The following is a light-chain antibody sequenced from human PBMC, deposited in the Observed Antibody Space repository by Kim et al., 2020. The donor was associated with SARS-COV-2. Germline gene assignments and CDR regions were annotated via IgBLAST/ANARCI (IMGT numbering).Light chain of an antibody. V-gene: IGLV2-14*03. Sequence: QSALTQPASVSGSPGQSITISCTGSSSDLGTYNYVSWYQQYPGRGPRLLIYDVSKRSSGVSNRFSGSKSGNTASLTISGLQAEDEADYYCSSYTSSTTYMVFGGGTQLTVL. CDR3: SSYTSSTTYMV. CDR1: SSDLGTYNY. J-gene: IGLJ2*01. CDR2: DVS.